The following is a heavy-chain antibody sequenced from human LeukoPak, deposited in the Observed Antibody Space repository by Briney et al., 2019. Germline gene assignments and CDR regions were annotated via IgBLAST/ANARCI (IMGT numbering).Heavy chain of an antibody. Sequence: GGSLRLSCGVSGFTFSNYKMNWVRQAPGKGLEWVSSISSSGSYIYYADSVKGRFTISRDNAKNSLYLQMNSLRAEDTAVYYCARDAWRDLILAGKYETFSYGLDVWGQGTTVTVSS. D-gene: IGHD3-9*01. CDR2: ISSSGSYI. CDR3: ARDAWRDLILAGKYETFSYGLDV. J-gene: IGHJ6*02. CDR1: GFTFSNYK. V-gene: IGHV3-21*01.